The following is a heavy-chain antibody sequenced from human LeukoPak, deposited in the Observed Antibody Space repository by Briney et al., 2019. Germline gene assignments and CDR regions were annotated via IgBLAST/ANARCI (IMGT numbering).Heavy chain of an antibody. Sequence: ASVKVSCKASGYTFTGYYMHWVRQAPGQGLEWMGRINPNSGGTNYAQNLQGRVTMTTDTSTSTAYMELRSLRSDDTAVYYCARDAVTTSWFDPWGQGTLVTVSS. D-gene: IGHD4-17*01. CDR2: INPNSGGT. CDR3: ARDAVTTSWFDP. CDR1: GYTFTGYY. V-gene: IGHV1-2*06. J-gene: IGHJ5*02.